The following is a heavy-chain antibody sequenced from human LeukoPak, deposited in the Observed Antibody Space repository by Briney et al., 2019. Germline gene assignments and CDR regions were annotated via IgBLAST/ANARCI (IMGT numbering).Heavy chain of an antibody. V-gene: IGHV3-20*04. CDR2: INWNGGST. J-gene: IGHJ5*02. Sequence: RPGGSLRLSCAASGFTFDDYGMSWVRQAPGKGLEWVSGINWNGGSTGYADPVKGRFTISRDNAKNSLYLQMNSLRAEDTALYYCARSPSAAGTGGWFDPWGQGTLVTVSS. CDR1: GFTFDDYG. CDR3: ARSPSAAGTGGWFDP. D-gene: IGHD6-13*01.